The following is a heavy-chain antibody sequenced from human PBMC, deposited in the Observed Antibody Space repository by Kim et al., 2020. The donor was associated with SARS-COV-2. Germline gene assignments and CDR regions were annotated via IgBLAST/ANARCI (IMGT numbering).Heavy chain of an antibody. D-gene: IGHD1-1*01. Sequence: SETLSLTCTVSGGSISSSSYYWGWIRQPPGKGLEWIGSIYYSGSTYYNPSLKSRVTISVDTSKNQFSLKLSSVTAADTAVYYCASERRVDLDAFDIWGQGTMVTVSS. CDR1: GGSISSSSYY. V-gene: IGHV4-39*01. CDR3: ASERRVDLDAFDI. J-gene: IGHJ3*02. CDR2: IYYSGST.